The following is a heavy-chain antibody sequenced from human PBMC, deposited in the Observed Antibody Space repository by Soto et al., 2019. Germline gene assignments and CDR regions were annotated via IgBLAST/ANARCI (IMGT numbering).Heavy chain of an antibody. J-gene: IGHJ4*02. CDR2: IIPIFGTA. Sequence: SVKVSCKASGDPFSRYAISWVRQAPGQGLEWMGGIIPIFGTANYAQKFQGRVTITADKSTSTAYMELSSLRSEDTAVYYCASGYYDSSGYYQLFDYWGQGTLVTVSS. CDR1: GDPFSRYA. CDR3: ASGYYDSSGYYQLFDY. D-gene: IGHD3-22*01. V-gene: IGHV1-69*06.